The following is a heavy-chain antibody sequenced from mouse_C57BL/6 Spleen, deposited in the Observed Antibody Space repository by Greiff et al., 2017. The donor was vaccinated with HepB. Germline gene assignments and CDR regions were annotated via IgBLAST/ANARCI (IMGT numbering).Heavy chain of an antibody. V-gene: IGHV1-26*01. CDR3: ALYHGHYGGYFDV. Sequence: EVQLQQSGPELVKPGASVKISCKASGYTFTDYYMNWVKQSHGKSLEWIGDINPNNGGTSYNQKFKGKATLTVDKSSSTAYMELRSLTSEDSAVYYCALYHGHYGGYFDVWGTGTTVTVSS. D-gene: IGHD2-1*01. CDR1: GYTFTDYY. CDR2: INPNNGGT. J-gene: IGHJ1*03.